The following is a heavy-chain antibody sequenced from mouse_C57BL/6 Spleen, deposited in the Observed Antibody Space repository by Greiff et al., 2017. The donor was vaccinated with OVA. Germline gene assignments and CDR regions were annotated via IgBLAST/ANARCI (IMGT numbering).Heavy chain of an antibody. V-gene: IGHV1-4*01. D-gene: IGHD1-1*01. CDR1: GYTFTSYT. J-gene: IGHJ3*01. Sequence: QVQLKESGAELARPGASVKMSCKASGYTFTSYTMHWVKQRPGQGLEWIGYINPSSGYTKYNQKFKDKATLTADKSSSTAYMQLSSLTSEDSAVYYCARDYYGSPFAYWGQGTLVTVSA. CDR3: ARDYYGSPFAY. CDR2: INPSSGYT.